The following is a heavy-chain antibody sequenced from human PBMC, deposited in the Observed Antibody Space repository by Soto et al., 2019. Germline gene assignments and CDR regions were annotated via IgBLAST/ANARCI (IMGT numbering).Heavy chain of an antibody. Sequence: QVQLVESGGGVVQPGRSLRLSCAASGFTFSSYGMHWVRQAPGKGLEWVAVIWYDGSNKYYADSVKGRFTISRDNSKNTLYRQIDSLIAEDTAGYYYARGKEAQYYDFWSGFDYWGQGTLVTVSS. CDR3: ARGKEAQYYDFWSGFDY. CDR1: GFTFSSYG. V-gene: IGHV3-33*01. J-gene: IGHJ4*02. D-gene: IGHD3-3*01. CDR2: IWYDGSNK.